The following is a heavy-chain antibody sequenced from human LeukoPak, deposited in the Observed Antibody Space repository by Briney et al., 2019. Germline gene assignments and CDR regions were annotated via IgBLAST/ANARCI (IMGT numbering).Heavy chain of an antibody. CDR3: ARGGYYMDV. Sequence: SETLSLTCTVSGGSISNYYWNWIRQPPGKGLEWIGYIYYTGSTNYNPSLKSRVTMSVDTSKNQFSLKLSSVTAADTAVYYCARGGYYMDVWGKGTTVTISS. J-gene: IGHJ6*03. V-gene: IGHV4-59*08. CDR1: GGSISNYY. CDR2: IYYTGST.